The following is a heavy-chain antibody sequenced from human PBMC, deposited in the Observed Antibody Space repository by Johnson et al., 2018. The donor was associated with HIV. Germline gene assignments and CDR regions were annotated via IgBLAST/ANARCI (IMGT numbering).Heavy chain of an antibody. D-gene: IGHD6-13*01. Sequence: IRQAPGKGLEWVSYISSSGKSTNYADSVKGRFTNSRDNAKNSLYLQMNSLRAEDTAVYYCARESVALVAFDIWGQGTMVTVSS. CDR2: ISSSGKST. V-gene: IGHV3-11*04. J-gene: IGHJ3*02. CDR3: ARESVALVAFDI.